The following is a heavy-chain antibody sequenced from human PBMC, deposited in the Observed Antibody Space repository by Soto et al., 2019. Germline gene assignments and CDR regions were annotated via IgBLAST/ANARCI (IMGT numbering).Heavy chain of an antibody. CDR1: GGTFSSYA. CDR3: ARGGGKTNWNYDWFDP. J-gene: IGHJ5*02. CDR2: IIPIFGTA. D-gene: IGHD1-7*01. V-gene: IGHV1-69*12. Sequence: QVQLVQSGAEVKKPGSSVKVSCKASGGTFSSYAISWVRQAPGQGLEWMGGIIPIFGTANYAQKFQGRVTITADESTSTAYMELSSLRSDDTAVYYCARGGGKTNWNYDWFDPWGQGTLVTVSS.